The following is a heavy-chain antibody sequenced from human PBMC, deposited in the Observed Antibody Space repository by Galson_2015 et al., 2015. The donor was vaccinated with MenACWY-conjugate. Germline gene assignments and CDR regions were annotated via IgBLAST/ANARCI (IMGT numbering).Heavy chain of an antibody. Sequence: SLRLSCAASGFIFNTYWMHWVRHAPGKGLVWVSRIIPGGSSTTYADSVKDRSTISRDNAKHTLYLQMNSLRPEDTAVFYCAKTRGASFYFDSWGQGTLVTVSS. V-gene: IGHV3-74*01. D-gene: IGHD1-26*01. CDR3: AKTRGASFYFDS. CDR2: IIPGGSST. CDR1: GFIFNTYW. J-gene: IGHJ4*02.